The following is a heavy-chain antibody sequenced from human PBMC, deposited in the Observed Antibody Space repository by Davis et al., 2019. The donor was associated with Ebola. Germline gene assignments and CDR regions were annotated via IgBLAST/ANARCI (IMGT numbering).Heavy chain of an antibody. Sequence: GGSLRLSCAASGFTFSSYSMTWVRQAPGRGLEWVSSISSSSSYIYYADSVKGRFTISRDNAKNSLYLQMNSLRAEDTAVYYCARDSGRDTWFDPWGQGTLVTVSS. V-gene: IGHV3-21*01. CDR3: ARDSGRDTWFDP. CDR1: GFTFSSYS. D-gene: IGHD1-26*01. CDR2: ISSSSSYI. J-gene: IGHJ5*02.